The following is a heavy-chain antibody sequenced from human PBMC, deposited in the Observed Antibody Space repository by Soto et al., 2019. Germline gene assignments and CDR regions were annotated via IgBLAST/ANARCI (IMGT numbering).Heavy chain of an antibody. CDR2: ISRDGGTK. CDR3: TGEVASGY. Sequence: QVQLVESGGGVVQPGRSLRLSCAVSGFTVSTYGMHWVRQAPGKGLEWVAVISRDGGTKDYADSVKGRFTISRDNSRNTLFLEMNSLRGDDMAGYYCTGEVASGYWGQGTLVTVSS. CDR1: GFTVSTYG. V-gene: IGHV3-30*03. J-gene: IGHJ4*02. D-gene: IGHD2-8*02.